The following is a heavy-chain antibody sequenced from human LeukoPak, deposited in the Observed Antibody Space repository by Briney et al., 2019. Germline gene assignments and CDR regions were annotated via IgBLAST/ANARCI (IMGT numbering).Heavy chain of an antibody. CDR2: ISSSSSYI. Sequence: PGGPLRLSCAASGFTFSSYSMNWVRQAPGKGLEWVSSISSSSSYIYYADSVKGRFTISRDNAKNSLYLQMNSLRAEDTAVYYCARDLACSSTSCGVWGQGTLVTVSS. CDR3: ARDLACSSTSCGV. V-gene: IGHV3-21*01. CDR1: GFTFSSYS. D-gene: IGHD2-2*01. J-gene: IGHJ4*02.